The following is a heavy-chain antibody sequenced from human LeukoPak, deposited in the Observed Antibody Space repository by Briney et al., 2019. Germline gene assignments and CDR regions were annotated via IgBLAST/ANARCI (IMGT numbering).Heavy chain of an antibody. CDR1: GYTFTGYY. Sequence: ASVKVSRKASGYTFTGYYMHWVRQAPGQGLEWMGWINPNSGGTNYAQKFQGRVTMTRDTSISTAYMELSRLRSDDTAVYYCAREDYISSCPDYWGQGTLVTVSS. J-gene: IGHJ4*02. CDR2: INPNSGGT. V-gene: IGHV1-2*02. CDR3: AREDYISSCPDY. D-gene: IGHD6-13*01.